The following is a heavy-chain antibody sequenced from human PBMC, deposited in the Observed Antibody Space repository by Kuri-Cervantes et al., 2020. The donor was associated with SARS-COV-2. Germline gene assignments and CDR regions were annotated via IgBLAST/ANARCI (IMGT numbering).Heavy chain of an antibody. Sequence: ASVKVSCKVSGYTLTDLSMHWVRQAPGKGLEWMGGFDPEDGETIYAQKFEGRVTMTEDTSTNTAYMELSSLRSEDTAGYYCASEGYSIIICAFAHWCQGTKVTVSS. J-gene: IGHJ3*01. V-gene: IGHV1-24*01. D-gene: IGHD3-22*01. CDR3: ASEGYSIIICAFAH. CDR1: GYTLTDLS. CDR2: FDPEDGET.